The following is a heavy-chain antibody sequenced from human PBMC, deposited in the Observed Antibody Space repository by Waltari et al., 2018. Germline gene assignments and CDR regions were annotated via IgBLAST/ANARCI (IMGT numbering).Heavy chain of an antibody. J-gene: IGHJ4*02. CDR3: ARDGSY. Sequence: EVQLVESGGGLVKPGGPLRPACAASGFTFSKYSMNWVRQAPGKGLEWVSSISSRSTYIDYTDSVKGRFTISRDNAKNSLYLQMNSLRAEDTAVYYCARDGSYWGQGTLVTVSS. CDR1: GFTFSKYS. V-gene: IGHV3-21*01. CDR2: ISSRSTYI.